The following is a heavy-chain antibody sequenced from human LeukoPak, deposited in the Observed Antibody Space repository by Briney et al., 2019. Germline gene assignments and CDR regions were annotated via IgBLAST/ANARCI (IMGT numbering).Heavy chain of an antibody. Sequence: GGSLRLSCAASGFMFSNYAMNWVRQAPGKGLDWVSVISGSGNTTYYADSVKGRFTISRDNYKNTVYLQMNSLTADDTAVYFCAKANFDWSYFDYWGQGTLVTVSS. D-gene: IGHD3-9*01. J-gene: IGHJ4*02. CDR3: AKANFDWSYFDY. CDR1: GFMFSNYA. V-gene: IGHV3-23*01. CDR2: ISGSGNTT.